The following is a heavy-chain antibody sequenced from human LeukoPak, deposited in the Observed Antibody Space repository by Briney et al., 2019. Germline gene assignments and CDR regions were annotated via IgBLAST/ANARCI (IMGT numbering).Heavy chain of an antibody. J-gene: IGHJ4*02. CDR2: ITDNGGST. CDR1: GFTFSSSA. Sequence: GGSLRLSCAASGFTFSSSAMSWVRQTPGKGLEWVSTITDNGGSTYFADSVKGRFTISRDNSKNTLHLQMNSLRADDTAVYYCAKRNGGSYSRGSDYWGQGTLVTVSS. V-gene: IGHV3-23*01. CDR3: AKRNGGSYSRGSDY. D-gene: IGHD1-26*01.